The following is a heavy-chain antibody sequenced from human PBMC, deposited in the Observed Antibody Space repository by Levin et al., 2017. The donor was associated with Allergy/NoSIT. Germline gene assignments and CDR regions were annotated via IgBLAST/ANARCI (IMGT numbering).Heavy chain of an antibody. Sequence: LRLSCSVSGGSISSGSYYWSWIRQPAGKGLEWIGRIYASGSTSYNPSLKSRVTISVDTSKNQFSLKLSSVTAADTAVYYCARDNTPYDDDLLTGLDIWGQGTMVTVSS. D-gene: IGHD3-9*01. CDR3: ARDNTPYDDDLLTGLDI. CDR1: GGSISSGSYY. J-gene: IGHJ3*02. V-gene: IGHV4-61*02. CDR2: IYASGST.